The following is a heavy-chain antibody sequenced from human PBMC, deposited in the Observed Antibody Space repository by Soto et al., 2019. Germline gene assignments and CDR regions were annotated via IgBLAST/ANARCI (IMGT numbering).Heavy chain of an antibody. CDR1: GITFGSRA. J-gene: IGHJ6*02. CDR2: ITDSGGDA. Sequence: LRLSCVASGITFGSRAMSWVRQAPGEGLEWVSTITDSGGDAKYADSVRGRFAISRDNSKNTLYLQMNSLRAEDTAVYYCARDRKGQDYYYGMDVWGQGTTVTVSS. CDR3: ARDRKGQDYYYGMDV. V-gene: IGHV3-23*01.